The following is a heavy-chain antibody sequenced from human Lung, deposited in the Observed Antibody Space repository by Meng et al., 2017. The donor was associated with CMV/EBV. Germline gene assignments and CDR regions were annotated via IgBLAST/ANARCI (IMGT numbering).Heavy chain of an antibody. D-gene: IGHD4-23*01. CDR1: GFTFDDYA. CDR2: ISWNSGSI. Sequence: SCAASGFTFDDYAMHWVRHAPAKGLEWVSGISWNSGSIGYADSVQGRFTIHRDNAKNSLYLQMNSLRVEDTAFYYCAEDIDTYGTSVDYWGQGTLVTVSS. CDR3: AEDIDTYGTSVDY. V-gene: IGHV3-9*01. J-gene: IGHJ4*02.